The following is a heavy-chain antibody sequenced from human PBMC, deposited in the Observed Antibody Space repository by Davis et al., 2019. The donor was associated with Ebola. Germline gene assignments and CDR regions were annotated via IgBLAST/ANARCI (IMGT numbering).Heavy chain of an antibody. CDR2: IKEDGRER. J-gene: IGHJ4*02. CDR3: ARRGFGWDAH. CDR1: GFTFSTYW. Sequence: GESLKISCAASGFTFSTYWMSWVRQAPGKGLEWVANIKEDGRERYYVDSVKGRFTISRDNAKKLLYLQMNNLRAEDTAAYYCARRGFGWDAHWGQGTLVTVSS. V-gene: IGHV3-7*01. D-gene: IGHD6-19*01.